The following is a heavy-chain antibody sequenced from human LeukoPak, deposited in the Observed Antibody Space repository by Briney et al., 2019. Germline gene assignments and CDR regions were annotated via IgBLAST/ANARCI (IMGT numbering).Heavy chain of an antibody. CDR1: GFTFSSYG. CDR3: AKKFSSSSNAYYMDV. V-gene: IGHV3-30*18. D-gene: IGHD6-13*01. J-gene: IGHJ6*03. Sequence: GGSLRLSCAASGFTFSSYGMHWVRQAPGKGLEWVAVISYDGSNKYYADSVKGRFTISRDNSKNTLYLQMNSLRAEDTAVYYCAKKFSSSSNAYYMDVWGNGTTVTIPS. CDR2: ISYDGSNK.